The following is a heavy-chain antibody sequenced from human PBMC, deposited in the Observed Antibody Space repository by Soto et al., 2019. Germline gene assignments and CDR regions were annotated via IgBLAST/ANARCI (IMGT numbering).Heavy chain of an antibody. V-gene: IGHV3-23*01. J-gene: IGHJ4*02. CDR1: GFTFSSYA. CDR3: AKDHEGYSYGYFLFDY. CDR2: ISGSGGST. D-gene: IGHD5-18*01. Sequence: GSLRLSCAASGFTFSSYAMSWVRQAPGKGLEWVSAISGSGGSTYYADSVKGRFTISRDNSKNTLYLQMNSLRAEDTAVYYCAKDHEGYSYGYFLFDYWGQGTLVTVSS.